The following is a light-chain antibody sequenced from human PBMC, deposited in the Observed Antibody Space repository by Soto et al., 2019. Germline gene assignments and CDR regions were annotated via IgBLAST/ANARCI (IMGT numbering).Light chain of an antibody. V-gene: IGLV2-8*01. Sequence: QSVLTQPPSASGSPGQSVTISCSGTSSDTGDYNYVSCYQQHPGKAPKLMIYEVSKRPSGVPDRFSGSKSGNTASLTVSGLQAEDEADYYCSSYAGSDNYVFGTGTKVTVL. CDR2: EVS. CDR3: SSYAGSDNYV. CDR1: SSDTGDYNY. J-gene: IGLJ1*01.